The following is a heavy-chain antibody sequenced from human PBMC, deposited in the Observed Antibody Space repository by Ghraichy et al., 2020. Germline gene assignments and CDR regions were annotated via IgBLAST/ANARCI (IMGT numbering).Heavy chain of an antibody. CDR2: ISSSSSYI. CDR3: ARTYDSSGYYHDAFDI. J-gene: IGHJ3*02. V-gene: IGHV3-21*01. D-gene: IGHD3-22*01. Sequence: ETLTLTCAASGFTFSSYSMNWVRQAPGKGLEWVSSISSSSSYIYYADSVNGRFTISRDNAKNSLYLQMNSLRAEDTAVYYCARTYDSSGYYHDAFDIWGQGTMVTVSS. CDR1: GFTFSSYS.